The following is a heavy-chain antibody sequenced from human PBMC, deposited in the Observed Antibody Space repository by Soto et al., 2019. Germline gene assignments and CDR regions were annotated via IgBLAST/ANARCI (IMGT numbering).Heavy chain of an antibody. Sequence: SETLSLTCAVSSGSISSSNWWCWVRQPPGKGLEWIGEVFHSGSTNYNPSLKSRVTISVDKSKNQFSLNLSSVTAADTAVYYCARVRYSSSYFDYWGREPWSPSPQ. D-gene: IGHD6-13*01. CDR1: SGSISSSNW. J-gene: IGHJ4*02. CDR3: ARVRYSSSYFDY. V-gene: IGHV4-4*02. CDR2: VFHSGST.